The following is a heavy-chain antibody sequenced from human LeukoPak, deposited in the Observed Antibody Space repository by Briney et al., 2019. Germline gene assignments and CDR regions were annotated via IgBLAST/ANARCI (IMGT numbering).Heavy chain of an antibody. V-gene: IGHV4-59*01. Sequence: SETLSLTCTVSGGFISSYYWSWIRQPPGKGLEWIGYIYYSGSTNYNPSLKSRVTISVDTSKNQFSLKLSSVTAADTAVYYCARVGTGTDAFDIWGQGTMVTVSS. CDR1: GGFISSYY. CDR3: ARVGTGTDAFDI. D-gene: IGHD1-1*01. CDR2: IYYSGST. J-gene: IGHJ3*02.